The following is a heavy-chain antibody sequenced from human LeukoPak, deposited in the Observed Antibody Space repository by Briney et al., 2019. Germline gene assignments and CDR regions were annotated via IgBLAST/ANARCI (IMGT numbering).Heavy chain of an antibody. V-gene: IGHV4-39*07. J-gene: IGHJ4*02. CDR1: GGSISISSYY. CDR3: ARDVKQWLVLSDYFDY. CDR2: IYYSGST. D-gene: IGHD6-19*01. Sequence: SETLSLTCTVSGGSISISSYYWGWIRQPPGKGLEWIGSIYYSGSTYYNPSIKSRVTISVDTSNNQFSLKLSSVTAADTAVYYCARDVKQWLVLSDYFDYWGQGTLVTVSS.